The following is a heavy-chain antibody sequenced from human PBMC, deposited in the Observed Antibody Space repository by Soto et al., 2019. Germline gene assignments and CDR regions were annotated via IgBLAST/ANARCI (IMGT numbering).Heavy chain of an antibody. V-gene: IGHV1-24*01. CDR3: SGVSGSCYYGMDV. D-gene: IGHD1-26*01. Sequence: ASVKVSCKVSRYTLTELSLHWVRHAPGKGLEWLGGFDPEDGETIYAQKFQGRVTMTEDTSTDTAYMELSSLRSEDTAVYYCSGVSGSCYYGMDVWGQGTTVTVFS. CDR1: RYTLTELS. CDR2: FDPEDGET. J-gene: IGHJ6*02.